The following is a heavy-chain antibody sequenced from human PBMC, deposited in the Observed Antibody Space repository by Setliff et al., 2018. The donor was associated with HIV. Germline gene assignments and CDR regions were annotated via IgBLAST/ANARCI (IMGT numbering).Heavy chain of an antibody. Sequence: GESLKISCKGSGYSFPNYWIGWVRQMPGKGPEWMGIIYPDDSDTRYSPSFQGQVTISADKSISTAYLQWSSLKASDTAMYYCARIWFGAQDAFDIWGQGTMVT. CDR1: GYSFPNYW. CDR2: IYPDDSDT. CDR3: ARIWFGAQDAFDI. J-gene: IGHJ3*02. V-gene: IGHV5-51*01. D-gene: IGHD3-10*01.